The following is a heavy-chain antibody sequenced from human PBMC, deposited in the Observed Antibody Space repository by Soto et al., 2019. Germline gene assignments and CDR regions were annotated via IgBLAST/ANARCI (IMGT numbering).Heavy chain of an antibody. CDR3: ARDYDILTGYIAAESQASDY. D-gene: IGHD3-9*01. CDR1: GYTFTSYG. J-gene: IGHJ4*02. V-gene: IGHV1-18*01. Sequence: ASVKVSCKASGYTFTSYGISWVRQAPGQGLEWMGWISAYNGNTNYAQKLQGRVTMTTDTSTSTAYMELRSLRSDDTAVYYCARDYDILTGYIAAESQASDYWGQGTLVTVSS. CDR2: ISAYNGNT.